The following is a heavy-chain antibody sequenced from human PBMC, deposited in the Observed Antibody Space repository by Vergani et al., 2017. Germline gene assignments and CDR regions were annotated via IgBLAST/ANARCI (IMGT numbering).Heavy chain of an antibody. V-gene: IGHV3-13*01. D-gene: IGHD4-17*01. J-gene: IGHJ3*02. CDR3: ARARTQYGDYNLGAVAFDI. CDR2: IGTAGDT. CDR1: GCTFSSYD. Sequence: EVQLVESGGGLVQPGGSLRLSCAASGCTFSSYDMHWVRQATGKGLEWVSAIGTAGDTYYPGSVKGRFTISRENAKNSLYLQMNSLRAGDTAVYYCARARTQYGDYNLGAVAFDIWGQGTMVTVSS.